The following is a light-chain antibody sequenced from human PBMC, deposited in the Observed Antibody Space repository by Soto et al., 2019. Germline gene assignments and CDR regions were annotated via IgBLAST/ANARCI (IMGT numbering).Light chain of an antibody. V-gene: IGKV3-15*01. CDR1: QSVSSN. CDR2: GAS. Sequence: IVMTQSPATLSVSPGERATLSCRASQSVSSNLAWYQQKPGQAPSLLIYGASTRATDIPARFSGSGSGTEFTLTISSLQSEDFVIYYCQHYNNWPPSITFGQGTRLEIK. J-gene: IGKJ5*01. CDR3: QHYNNWPPSIT.